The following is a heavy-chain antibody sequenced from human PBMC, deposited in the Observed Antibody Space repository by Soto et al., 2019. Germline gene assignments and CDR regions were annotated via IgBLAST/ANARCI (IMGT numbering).Heavy chain of an antibody. CDR1: GGSISSYY. CDR3: ARGHGWLATDPYYHYGMDV. D-gene: IGHD6-19*01. V-gene: IGHV4-59*01. CDR2: IYYSGST. J-gene: IGHJ6*02. Sequence: PSETLSLTCTVSGGSISSYYWSWIRQPPGKGLEWIGYIYYSGSTNYNPSLKSRVTISVDTSKNQFSLKLSSVTAADTAVYYCARGHGWLATDPYYHYGMDVWGQGTTVPVSS.